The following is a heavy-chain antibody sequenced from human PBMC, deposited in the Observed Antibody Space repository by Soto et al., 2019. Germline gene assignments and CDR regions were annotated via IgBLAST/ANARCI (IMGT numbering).Heavy chain of an antibody. CDR2: IHYSGNT. CDR1: SGSFISYF. D-gene: IGHD2-2*01. CDR3: ARMNQLAPKRNAFDI. V-gene: IGHV4-59*01. Sequence: KPSETLSLTCTVSSGSFISYFWTWVRQSPGKGLQWIGYIHYSGNTNYNPSLKSRVIMSVDTSKNQFSLRLTSVTAADTAVYYCARMNQLAPKRNAFDIWGLGTMVTVSS. J-gene: IGHJ3*02.